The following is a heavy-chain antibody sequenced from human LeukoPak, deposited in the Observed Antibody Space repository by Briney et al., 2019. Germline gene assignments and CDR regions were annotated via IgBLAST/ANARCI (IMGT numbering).Heavy chain of an antibody. J-gene: IGHJ5*02. D-gene: IGHD2-2*01. CDR3: ARDLGYCSSTSCYAWFDP. CDR2: IYYSGST. V-gene: IGHV4-59*01. Sequence: SETLSLTCTVSGGSISSYYWSWIRQPPGKGLEWIGYIYYSGSTNYNPSLKSRVTISVDTSKNQFSLKLSSVTAAGTAVYYCARDLGYCSSTSCYAWFDPWGQGTLVTVSS. CDR1: GGSISSYY.